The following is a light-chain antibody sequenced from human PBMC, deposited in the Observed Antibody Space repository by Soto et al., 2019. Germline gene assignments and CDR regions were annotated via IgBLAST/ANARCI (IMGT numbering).Light chain of an antibody. J-gene: IGKJ5*01. CDR1: QSLLRSDGKTL. CDR3: MQSFQLPIT. CDR2: EVS. V-gene: IGKV2D-29*01. Sequence: DIVMTQPAVSLPVTPGQPASIPCKSSQSLLRSDGKTLLYWYLQTTGQPPKLLIYEVSNPFSGVPARFSGSGSGPDFTMTISRVEAEDFGVYYCMQSFQLPITFGQGKRLEIK.